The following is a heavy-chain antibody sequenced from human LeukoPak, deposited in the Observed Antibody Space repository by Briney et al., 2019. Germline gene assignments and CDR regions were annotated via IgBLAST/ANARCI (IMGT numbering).Heavy chain of an antibody. CDR2: ISGSGGST. Sequence: GGSLRLSCAASGFTFSSYDMHWVRQAPGKGLEWVSAISGSGGSTYYADSVKGRFTISRDNSKNTLYLQMNSLRAEDTAVYYCARDRYSGYDLFDYWGQGTLVTVSS. J-gene: IGHJ4*02. CDR3: ARDRYSGYDLFDY. D-gene: IGHD5-12*01. V-gene: IGHV3-23*01. CDR1: GFTFSSYD.